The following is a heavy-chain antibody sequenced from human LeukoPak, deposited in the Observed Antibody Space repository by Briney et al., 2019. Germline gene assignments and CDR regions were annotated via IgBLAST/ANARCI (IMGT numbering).Heavy chain of an antibody. D-gene: IGHD5-24*01. V-gene: IGHV4-59*12. CDR2: IYYSGST. J-gene: IGHJ2*01. Sequence: GSLRLSCAASGFTFSSYWMSWLRQPPGKGLEWIGYIYYSGSTNYNPSLKSRVTISVDMSKNQLSLKLSSVTAADTAVYYCARGRRDPLWGRGTLVTVSS. CDR1: GFTFSSYW. CDR3: ARGRRDPL.